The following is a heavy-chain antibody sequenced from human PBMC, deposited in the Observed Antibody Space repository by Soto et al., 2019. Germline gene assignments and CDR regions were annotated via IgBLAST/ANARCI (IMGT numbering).Heavy chain of an antibody. V-gene: IGHV3-21*06. Sequence: EMQLVESGGGLVKPGGSLRLSCGASGFVFGSSAMNWVRQAPGKGLEWVSSISSSATYRDYAESVKGRFTISRDNANNSLFLQMSGLRVEVAAVYYCVRAGGVVARTKYYSGMDLWGQGTTVSVSS. CDR3: VRAGGVVARTKYYSGMDL. CDR2: ISSSATYR. CDR1: GFVFGSSA. J-gene: IGHJ6*02. D-gene: IGHD2-15*01.